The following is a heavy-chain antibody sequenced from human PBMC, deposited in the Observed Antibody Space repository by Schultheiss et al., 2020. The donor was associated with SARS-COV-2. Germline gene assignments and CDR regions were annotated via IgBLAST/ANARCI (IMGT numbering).Heavy chain of an antibody. CDR3: ARVDRRVIDY. D-gene: IGHD2-15*01. CDR1: GGSISSYY. J-gene: IGHJ4*02. CDR2: IYYSGST. V-gene: IGHV4-59*08. Sequence: SQTLSLTCPVSGGSISSYYWSWIRQPPGKGLEWIGYIYYSGSTNYNPSLKSRVTISVDTSKNQFSLKLSSVTAADTAVYYCARVDRRVIDYWGQGTLVTVSS.